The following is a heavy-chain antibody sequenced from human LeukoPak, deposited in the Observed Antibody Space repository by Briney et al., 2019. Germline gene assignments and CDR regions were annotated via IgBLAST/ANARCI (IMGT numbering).Heavy chain of an antibody. D-gene: IGHD3-3*01. J-gene: IGHJ4*02. CDR3: AKVGYYDFWSGYFDY. Sequence: SVKVSCKASGGTFSSYAISWVRQAPGQGLEWMGGIILIFGTANYAQKSQGRVTITADESTSTAYMELSSLRSEDTAVYYCAKVGYYDFWSGYFDYWGQGTLVTVSS. CDR1: GGTFSSYA. V-gene: IGHV1-69*13. CDR2: IILIFGTA.